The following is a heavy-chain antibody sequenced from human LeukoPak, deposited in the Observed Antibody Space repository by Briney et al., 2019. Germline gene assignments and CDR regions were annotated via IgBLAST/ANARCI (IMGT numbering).Heavy chain of an antibody. CDR3: ARGYGDYRNWFDP. CDR1: GFTFSSYA. Sequence: GGSLRLSCSASGFTFSSYAMHWVRQAPGKGLEYVSAITSNGGSTYYADSVKARFTISRDNSKNTLYLQMNSLRAEDTAVYYCARGYGDYRNWFDPWGQGTLVTVSS. J-gene: IGHJ5*02. D-gene: IGHD4-17*01. V-gene: IGHV3-64*04. CDR2: ITSNGGST.